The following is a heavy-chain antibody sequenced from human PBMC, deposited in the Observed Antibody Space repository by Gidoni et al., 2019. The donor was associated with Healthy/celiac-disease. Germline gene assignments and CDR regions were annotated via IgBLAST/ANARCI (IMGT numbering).Heavy chain of an antibody. CDR3: ARDGVSSSGSFDY. CDR1: GFTFSSYG. CDR2: IWYDGSNK. D-gene: IGHD6-19*01. V-gene: IGHV3-33*01. Sequence: QVQLVESGGGVVQPGRSLRLSCAASGFTFSSYGMHRVRPAPGKGLEWVAVIWYDGSNKYYADSVKGRLTISRDNSKNTLYLQMNSLRAEDTAVYYCARDGVSSSGSFDYWGQGTLVTVSS. J-gene: IGHJ4*02.